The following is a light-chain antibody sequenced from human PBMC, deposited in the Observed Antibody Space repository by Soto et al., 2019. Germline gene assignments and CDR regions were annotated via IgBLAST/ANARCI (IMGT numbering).Light chain of an antibody. CDR2: GAS. CDR3: HQYNQWPLWT. CDR1: QGVRKN. Sequence: EVVMTQSPVTLSVSPGESATLSCRASQGVRKNLAWYQQRPGQAPRLLIYGASTRAAGIPARFSGSGSETEFTLTIRSLQSEDFAVYYCHQYNQWPLWTFGQGTKVDI. J-gene: IGKJ1*01. V-gene: IGKV3-15*01.